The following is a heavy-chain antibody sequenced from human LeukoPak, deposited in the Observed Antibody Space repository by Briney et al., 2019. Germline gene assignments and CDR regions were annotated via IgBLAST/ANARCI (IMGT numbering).Heavy chain of an antibody. Sequence: PGGSLRLSCAASGFTFSSYSMNWVRQAPGKGLEWVSAITFSSTIYYADSVKGRFTISRDNAKNSLYLQMNSLRDEDTAVYYCAREGLDPWGQGTLVTVSS. CDR1: GFTFSSYS. CDR3: AREGLDP. CDR2: ITFSSTI. J-gene: IGHJ5*02. V-gene: IGHV3-48*02.